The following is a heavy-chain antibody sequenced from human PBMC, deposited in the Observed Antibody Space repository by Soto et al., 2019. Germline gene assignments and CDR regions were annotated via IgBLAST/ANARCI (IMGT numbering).Heavy chain of an antibody. J-gene: IGHJ6*02. CDR1: GVTFSNGA. D-gene: IGHD4-17*01. CDR3: ARYGDYRYQDGPTKYFGMDV. V-gene: IGHV1-69*01. Sequence: VEAVQSEAEAKKPGSSVKLSCRVSGVTFSNGAFSWVRQAPGQGLEWMGGIIPIFGGAKYAQKFQARVKITADELTDILYRESANLRRADTAVYFPARYGDYRYQDGPTKYFGMDVWGQGTTVTASS. CDR2: IIPIFGGA.